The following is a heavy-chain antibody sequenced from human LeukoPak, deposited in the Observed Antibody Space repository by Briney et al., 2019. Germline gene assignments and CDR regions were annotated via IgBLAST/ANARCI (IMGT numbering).Heavy chain of an antibody. Sequence: PSETLSLTCTVSGGSISSGSYYWRWIRQPAGKGLEWIGRIYTSGSTNYNPSLKSRVTISVDTSKNQFSLKLSSVTAADTAVYYCARGYSSSWHGDWFDPWGQGTLVTVSS. CDR2: IYTSGST. D-gene: IGHD6-13*01. CDR1: GGSISSGSYY. V-gene: IGHV4-61*02. CDR3: ARGYSSSWHGDWFDP. J-gene: IGHJ5*02.